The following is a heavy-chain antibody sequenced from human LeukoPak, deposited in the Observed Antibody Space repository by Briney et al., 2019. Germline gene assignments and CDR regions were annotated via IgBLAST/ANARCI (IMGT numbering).Heavy chain of an antibody. CDR3: ARDNEYGDYEGWFDP. D-gene: IGHD4-17*01. Sequence: ASVKVSCKASGYTFTGYYMHWVRQAPGQGLEWMGWINPNSGGTNYAQKFQGRVTMTRDTSISTAYMERSRLRSDDTAVYFCARDNEYGDYEGWFDPWGQGTLVTVSS. CDR1: GYTFTGYY. J-gene: IGHJ5*02. V-gene: IGHV1-2*02. CDR2: INPNSGGT.